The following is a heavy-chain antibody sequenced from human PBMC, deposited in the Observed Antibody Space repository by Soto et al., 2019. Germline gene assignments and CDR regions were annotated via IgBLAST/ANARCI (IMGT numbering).Heavy chain of an antibody. CDR3: ASATFRVYFDY. J-gene: IGHJ4*02. CDR2: ISWNSGLI. D-gene: IGHD1-26*01. Sequence: GGSLRLSCAASGFTFDEYSMHWVRQAPGKGLEWVSGISWNSGLIGYADSVKGRFTISRDNAENSLYLHMNSLRAEDTAVYYCASATFRVYFDYWGQGTRVTVSS. V-gene: IGHV3-9*01. CDR1: GFTFDEYS.